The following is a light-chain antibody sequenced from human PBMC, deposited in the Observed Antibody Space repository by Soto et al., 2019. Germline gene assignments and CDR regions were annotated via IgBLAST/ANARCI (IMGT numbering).Light chain of an antibody. V-gene: IGKV3-20*01. J-gene: IGKJ1*01. Sequence: EIGVTQSPGTLSLSPGERATLSCRASQSVGNNYLAWYQQKPGQAPRLLIYGASNRATGIPDRFSGSVSGTDFTLTISRLEPEDFAVYYCQQYGSSGTFGPGTKVEMK. CDR2: GAS. CDR1: QSVGNNY. CDR3: QQYGSSGT.